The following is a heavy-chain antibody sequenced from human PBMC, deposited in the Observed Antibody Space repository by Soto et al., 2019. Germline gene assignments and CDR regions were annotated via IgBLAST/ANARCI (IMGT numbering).Heavy chain of an antibody. CDR1: GYSFTSYW. CDR3: ARLGDFWSSAYYSGMDV. V-gene: IGHV5-51*01. J-gene: IGHJ6*02. D-gene: IGHD3-3*01. Sequence: GESLKISCKGSGYSFTSYWIGWVRQMPGKGLEWMGIIYPGDSDTRYSPSFQGQVTISADKSISTAYLQWSSLKASDTAMYYCARLGDFWSSAYYSGMDVWGQGTPVTVSS. CDR2: IYPGDSDT.